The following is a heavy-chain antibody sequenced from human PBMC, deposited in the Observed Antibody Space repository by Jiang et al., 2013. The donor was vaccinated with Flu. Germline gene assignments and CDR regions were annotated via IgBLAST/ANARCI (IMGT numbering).Heavy chain of an antibody. CDR2: XTPNSGVT. CDR1: GYTFTGYY. V-gene: IGHV1-2*06. J-gene: IGHJ4*02. CDR3: ARESWDGDYAIDF. Sequence: SGAEVKKPGASVKVSCKTSGYTFTGYYIHWVRQAPGQGLEWMGRXTPNSGVTTYAQKFQGRVTMTRDMSTTAAYMDMIRLRSDDTAVYFCARESWDGDYAIDFWGRGTLVSVSS. D-gene: IGHD4-17*01.